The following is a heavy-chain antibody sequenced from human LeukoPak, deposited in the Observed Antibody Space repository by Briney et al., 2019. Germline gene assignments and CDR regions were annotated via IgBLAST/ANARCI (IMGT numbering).Heavy chain of an antibody. D-gene: IGHD4-23*01. CDR2: ISSSSSTI. CDR3: ARATTVVTSRGYFDY. J-gene: IGHJ4*02. Sequence: GGSLRLSCAASGFTFSSYSMNWVRQAPGKGLEWVSYISSSSSTIYYADSVKGRFTISRDNAKNSLYPQMNSLRAEDTAVYYCARATTVVTSRGYFDYWGQGTLVTVSS. CDR1: GFTFSSYS. V-gene: IGHV3-48*04.